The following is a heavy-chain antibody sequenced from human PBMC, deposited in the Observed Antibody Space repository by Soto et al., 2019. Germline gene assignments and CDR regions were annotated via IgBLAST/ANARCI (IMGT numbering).Heavy chain of an antibody. D-gene: IGHD2-15*01. V-gene: IGHV1-24*01. CDR2: FDPEDGET. Sequence: ASVKVSCKVSGYTLTELSMHWVRQAPGKGLEWMGGFDPEDGETIYAQKFQGRVTMTEDTSTDTAYMELSSLRSEDTAVYYCAKDQNGYWDYYYGMDVWGQGTTVTVSS. CDR3: AKDQNGYWDYYYGMDV. CDR1: GYTLTELS. J-gene: IGHJ6*02.